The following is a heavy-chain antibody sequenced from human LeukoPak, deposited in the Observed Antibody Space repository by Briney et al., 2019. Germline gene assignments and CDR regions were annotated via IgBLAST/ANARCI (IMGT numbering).Heavy chain of an antibody. CDR3: ARGGTDCGADCPNWFDP. V-gene: IGHV4-38-2*02. Sequence: SETLSLTCSVSGYSISSGYFWGWIRQPPGKGLEWIGTSYHTGITYYNPSLNSRVTVSLDTPKNQFSLQLTSVTAADSAVYYCARGGTDCGADCPNWFDPWGRGTLVTVSS. D-gene: IGHD2-21*02. CDR1: GYSISSGYF. CDR2: SYHTGIT. J-gene: IGHJ5*02.